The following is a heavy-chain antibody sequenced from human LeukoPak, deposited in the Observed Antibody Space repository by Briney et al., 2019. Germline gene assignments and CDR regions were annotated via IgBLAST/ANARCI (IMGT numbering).Heavy chain of an antibody. CDR1: GFTFSDYY. CDR3: ARDREPTDAFDI. J-gene: IGHJ3*02. V-gene: IGHV3-11*01. Sequence: GRSLRLSCVASGFTFSDYYMSWIRQAPGKGLECDSYISSSGGTIYYADSVKGRFTISRDNAKNSLYLQMNSLRGEDTAVYYCARDREPTDAFDIWGQGTMVTVSS. D-gene: IGHD1-26*01. CDR2: ISSSGGTI.